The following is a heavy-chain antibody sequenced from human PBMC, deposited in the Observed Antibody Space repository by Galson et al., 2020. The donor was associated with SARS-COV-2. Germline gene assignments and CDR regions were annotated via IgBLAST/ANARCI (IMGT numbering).Heavy chain of an antibody. CDR2: IYSGGST. CDR3: ARENWNDVYYYYGMDV. J-gene: IGHJ6*02. V-gene: IGHV3-66*02. Sequence: GGSLRLSCAASGFTVSSNYMSWVRQAPGTGLEWVSVIYSGGSTYYADSVKGRFTISRDNSKNTLYLQMNSLRAEDTAVYYCARENWNDVYYYYGMDVWGQGTTVTVSS. CDR1: GFTVSSNY. D-gene: IGHD1-1*01.